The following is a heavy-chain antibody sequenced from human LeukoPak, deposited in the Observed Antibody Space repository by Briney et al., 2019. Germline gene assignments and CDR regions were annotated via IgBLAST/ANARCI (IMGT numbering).Heavy chain of an antibody. CDR3: ARDGSIAVAGSSWDERRDFDY. V-gene: IGHV1-18*01. J-gene: IGHJ4*02. D-gene: IGHD6-19*01. CDR1: GYTFTGYY. Sequence: GASVKVSCKASGYTFTGYYMHWVRQAPGQGLEWMGWISAYNGNTNYAQKLQGRVTMTTDTSTSTAYMELRSLRSDDTAVYYCARDGSIAVAGSSWDERRDFDYWGQGTLVTVSS. CDR2: ISAYNGNT.